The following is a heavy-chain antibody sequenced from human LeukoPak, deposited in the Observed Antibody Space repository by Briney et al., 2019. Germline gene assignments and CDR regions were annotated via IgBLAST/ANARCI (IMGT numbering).Heavy chain of an antibody. J-gene: IGHJ3*02. CDR2: ISIIIHHK. V-gene: IGHV3-21*05. D-gene: IGHD2-21*02. CDR1: GFTVSSYS. CDR3: TRNQTAYCGGDCFCALEI. Sequence: GGSLRLSCAASGFTVSSYSLNWVRQAAGRGPECISYISIIIHHKHYADSVKGRLTISRHQANNSMFLQMNCLTASEPCVYLCTRNQTAYCGGDCFCALEIWGEGAIVTVS.